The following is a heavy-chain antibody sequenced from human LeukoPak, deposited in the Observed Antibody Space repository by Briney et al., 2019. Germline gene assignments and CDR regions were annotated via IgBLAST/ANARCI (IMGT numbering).Heavy chain of an antibody. D-gene: IGHD3-22*01. Sequence: SETLSLTCTVSGGSISSYYWSWIRQPPGKGLEWVGYIYYSGSTNYNPSLKSRVTISVDTSKNQFSLKLSSVTAADTAVYYCARGYYDSSGYFPFDYWGQGTLVTVSS. CDR1: GGSISSYY. V-gene: IGHV4-59*01. CDR3: ARGYYDSSGYFPFDY. CDR2: IYYSGST. J-gene: IGHJ4*02.